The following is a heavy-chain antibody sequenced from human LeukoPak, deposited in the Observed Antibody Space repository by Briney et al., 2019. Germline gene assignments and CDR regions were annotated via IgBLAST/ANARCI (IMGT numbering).Heavy chain of an antibody. J-gene: IGHJ3*02. Sequence: SVKVSCKASGGTFISYAISWVRQAPGQGLEWMGRIIPILGIANYAQKFQGRVTITADKSTSTAYMELSSLRSEDTAVYYCARSEDFWSGYLAFDIWGQGTMVTVSS. CDR3: ARSEDFWSGYLAFDI. V-gene: IGHV1-69*04. D-gene: IGHD3-3*01. CDR1: GGTFISYA. CDR2: IIPILGIA.